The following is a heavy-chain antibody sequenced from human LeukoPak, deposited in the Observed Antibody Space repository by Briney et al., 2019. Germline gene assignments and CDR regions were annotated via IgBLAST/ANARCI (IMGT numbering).Heavy chain of an antibody. V-gene: IGHV1-69*01. Sequence: SEKVSCTTSGGTLTIYAISGVRQPPGQGRGWMGGITPIFGTPNYAQKFQGRVTITADESTSTAYMELSSLRSEDTAAYYCARGSGTITMVRGVFYGMDVWGQGTTVTVSS. CDR1: GGTLTIYA. CDR3: ARGSGTITMVRGVFYGMDV. CDR2: ITPIFGTP. J-gene: IGHJ6*02. D-gene: IGHD3-10*01.